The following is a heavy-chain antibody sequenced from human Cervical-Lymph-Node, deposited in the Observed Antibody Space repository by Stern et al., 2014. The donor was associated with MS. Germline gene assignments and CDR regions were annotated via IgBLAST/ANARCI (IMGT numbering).Heavy chain of an antibody. Sequence: QVQLQESGPGLVRPSETLSLTCAVSGASINSYYWSWIRLPPGQGLEWIGYVYYGGNTNYSPSLKSRVTISADTSKDQFSLNLRSVTAADTAIYYCAVGSGYGLFEVWGQGSLVTVSS. CDR3: AVGSGYGLFEV. V-gene: IGHV4-59*01. D-gene: IGHD5-12*01. CDR2: VYYGGNT. CDR1: GASINSYY. J-gene: IGHJ4*02.